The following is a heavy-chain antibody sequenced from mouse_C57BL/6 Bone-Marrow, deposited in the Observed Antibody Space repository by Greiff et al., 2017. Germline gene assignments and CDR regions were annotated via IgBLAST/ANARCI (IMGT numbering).Heavy chain of an antibody. CDR2: IDPSDSYT. J-gene: IGHJ3*01. CDR1: GYTFTSYW. CDR3: ARDDYYCSSYGFAY. D-gene: IGHD1-1*01. Sequence: QVQLQQPGAELVRPGTSVKLSCKASGYTFTSYWMHWVKQRPGQGLEWIGEIDPSDSYTNYNQKFKGKATLTVDKSSSTAYMQLSSLTSEDSAVYYWARDDYYCSSYGFAYWGQGTLVTVSA. V-gene: IGHV1-59*01.